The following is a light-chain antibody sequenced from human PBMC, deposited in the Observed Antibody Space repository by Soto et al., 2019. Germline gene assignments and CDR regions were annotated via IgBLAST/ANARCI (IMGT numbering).Light chain of an antibody. Sequence: QSALTQPASVSGSPGQSIIISCTGTIYDVGGYDFVSWYQQHPDTAPKLIMHDVSDRPSGVSSRFSGSKSANTASLTISGLQAEDEATYFCSSYSSSSTYVIFGRGTKLTVL. CDR3: SSYSSSSTYVI. V-gene: IGLV2-14*03. CDR2: DVS. CDR1: IYDVGGYDF. J-gene: IGLJ2*01.